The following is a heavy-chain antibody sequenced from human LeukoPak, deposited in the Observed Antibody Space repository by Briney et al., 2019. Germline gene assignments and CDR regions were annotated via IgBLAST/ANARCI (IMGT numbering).Heavy chain of an antibody. CDR2: IYPRDGST. J-gene: IGHJ4*02. CDR1: GYSFTSNY. Sequence: AASVKVSCKVSGYSFTSNYIHGVRQAPGQGLEWMGMIYPRDGSTSYTQTFQERVTVTRDTSTSTVHMELSGLSSEDTAVYYCARDQEGFDSWGQGNLVNVSS. V-gene: IGHV1-46*01. CDR3: ARDQEGFDS.